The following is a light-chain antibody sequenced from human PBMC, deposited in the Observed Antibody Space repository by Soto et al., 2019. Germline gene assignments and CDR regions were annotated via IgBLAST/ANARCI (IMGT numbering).Light chain of an antibody. Sequence: EIVLTQSPATLSLSPGERATISCRASQSVSSYLAWYQQKPGQAPRLLIYDASNRATGIPARFSGGGSGTDFTLTISSLEPEDFAVYYCQQRFNWPRFSLGQGTKLEIK. CDR1: QSVSSY. V-gene: IGKV3-11*01. CDR2: DAS. CDR3: QQRFNWPRFS. J-gene: IGKJ2*01.